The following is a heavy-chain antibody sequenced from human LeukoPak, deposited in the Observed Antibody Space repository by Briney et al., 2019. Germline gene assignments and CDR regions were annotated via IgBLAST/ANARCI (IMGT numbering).Heavy chain of an antibody. D-gene: IGHD4-17*01. CDR2: IIPIFGTA. Sequence: GASVKVSCKASGGTFSSYAISWVRQAPGQGLEWMGGIIPIFGTANYAQKFQGRVTITADESTSTAYMELSSLRSEDTAVYYCAREANVPDYGDYDNWFDPWGQGTLVTVSS. V-gene: IGHV1-69*13. J-gene: IGHJ5*02. CDR3: AREANVPDYGDYDNWFDP. CDR1: GGTFSSYA.